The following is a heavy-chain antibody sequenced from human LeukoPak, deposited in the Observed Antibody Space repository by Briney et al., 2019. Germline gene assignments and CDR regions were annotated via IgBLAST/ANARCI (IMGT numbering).Heavy chain of an antibody. V-gene: IGHV3-66*02. CDR1: GYTVSSNY. CDR3: ARDRHDLSHFDY. J-gene: IGHJ4*02. Sequence: GGSLRLSCAASGYTVSSNYMSWVRQAPGKGLEWVSVIYSGGSTYYADSVKGRLTISRDNSKNTLYLQMNSLRAEDTAVYYCARDRHDLSHFDYWGQGTLVTVSS. CDR2: IYSGGST. D-gene: IGHD3-3*01.